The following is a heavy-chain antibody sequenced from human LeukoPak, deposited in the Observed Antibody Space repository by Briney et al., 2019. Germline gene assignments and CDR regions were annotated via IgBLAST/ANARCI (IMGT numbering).Heavy chain of an antibody. J-gene: IGHJ6*02. V-gene: IGHV5-51*01. CDR1: GYSFTSYW. Sequence: GESLKISCKGSGYSFTSYWIGWVRQMPGKGLEWMGIIYPGDSDTRYSPSFQGQVTISADKSISTAYLQWSSLKASDIAMYYCARLSCSGGSCYRGYSYYYYGMDVWGQGTTVTVSS. CDR3: ARLSCSGGSCYRGYSYYYYGMDV. CDR2: IYPGDSDT. D-gene: IGHD2-15*01.